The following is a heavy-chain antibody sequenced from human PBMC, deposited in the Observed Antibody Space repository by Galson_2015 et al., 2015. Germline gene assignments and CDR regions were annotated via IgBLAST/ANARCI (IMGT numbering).Heavy chain of an antibody. CDR2: IAGSGGSA. J-gene: IGHJ4*02. CDR1: GFTFNSYA. D-gene: IGHD3-10*01. CDR3: AKMGISNYGHFDH. Sequence: SLRLSCAASGFTFNSYAMSWVRQAPGKGLEWVSTIAGSGGSAYYADSVRGRFTIFRDTSKNTLYLQMNSLRAEETAVFYCAKMGISNYGHFDHWGQGTLVTVSS. V-gene: IGHV3-23*01.